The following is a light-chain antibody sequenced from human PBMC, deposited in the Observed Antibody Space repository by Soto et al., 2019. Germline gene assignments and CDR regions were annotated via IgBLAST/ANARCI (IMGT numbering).Light chain of an antibody. J-gene: IGLJ3*02. CDR3: SSYGGTNTLVM. Sequence: QSALTQPPSASGSPGQSVTISCTGTSRDVGGYNYVSWYQQHPGKAPKLIIYEVNKRPSGVPDRFSGSKSGNTASLTVTGLQAEDEADYYSSSYGGTNTLVMFGGGTKLTVL. CDR2: EVN. V-gene: IGLV2-8*01. CDR1: SRDVGGYNY.